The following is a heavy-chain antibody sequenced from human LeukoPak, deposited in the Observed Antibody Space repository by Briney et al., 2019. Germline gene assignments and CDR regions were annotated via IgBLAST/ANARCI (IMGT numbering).Heavy chain of an antibody. CDR1: GYSFSNYW. V-gene: IGHV5-51*01. D-gene: IGHD2-2*03. CDR2: IYPDESNI. CDR3: ARPPSRGYSSSFEY. Sequence: GESLKISCNGSGYSFSNYWIGWVRQMPGKGLEWMGVIYPDESNIRYSPSFQGQVTISADKSISTAYLQWSSLKASDTAMYYCARPPSRGYSSSFEYWGQGTLVTVSS. J-gene: IGHJ4*02.